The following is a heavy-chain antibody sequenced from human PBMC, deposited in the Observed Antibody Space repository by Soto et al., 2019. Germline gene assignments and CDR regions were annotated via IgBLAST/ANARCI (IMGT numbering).Heavy chain of an antibody. Sequence: ASVKVSCKASGYIFTSYYIHWVRQAPGQGLEWMGWINPFDGSRMFAQSFQGRVTMTRDTSTSTVYMEVSSLRSEDTAVYYCARQRSVVVTPWWFDPWGQGTLVTVS. CDR1: GYIFTSYY. J-gene: IGHJ5*02. V-gene: IGHV1-46*01. D-gene: IGHD2-15*01. CDR2: INPFDGSR. CDR3: ARQRSVVVTPWWFDP.